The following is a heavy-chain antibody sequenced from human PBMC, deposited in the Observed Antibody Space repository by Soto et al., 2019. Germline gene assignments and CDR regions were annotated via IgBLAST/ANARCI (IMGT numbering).Heavy chain of an antibody. CDR3: AKGGGCRDGYPRIWYYFDY. J-gene: IGHJ4*02. V-gene: IGHV3-23*01. CDR2: ISGSGGST. CDR1: GFTFSSYA. D-gene: IGHD5-12*01. Sequence: EVQLLESGGGLVQPGGSLRLSCAASGFTFSSYAMSWVRQAPGKGLEWVSAISGSGGSTYYADSVKGRFTISRDNSKNTLYLEMNSLRAEDTAVYYCAKGGGCRDGYPRIWYYFDYWGQGTLVTVSS.